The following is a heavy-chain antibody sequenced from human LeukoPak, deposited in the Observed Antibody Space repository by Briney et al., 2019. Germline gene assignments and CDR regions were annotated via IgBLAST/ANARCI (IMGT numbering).Heavy chain of an antibody. CDR1: GFIVSNNY. D-gene: IGHD1-26*01. Sequence: GGSLRLSCAASGFIVSNNYMSWVRQALGKGLEWVSVLHSGGSTYYADSVKGRFTISRDNSKNTVYLQMNRLRAEDTAVYYCAREASGSYFHHWGQGTLVTVSS. V-gene: IGHV3-53*01. J-gene: IGHJ1*01. CDR2: LHSGGST. CDR3: AREASGSYFHH.